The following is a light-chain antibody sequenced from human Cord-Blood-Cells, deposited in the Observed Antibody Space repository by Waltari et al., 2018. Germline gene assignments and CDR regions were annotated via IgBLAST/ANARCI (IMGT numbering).Light chain of an antibody. CDR3: QQYGSSPGT. V-gene: IGKV3-20*01. CDR2: GAS. Sequence: EIVWTQSQGTLSLSQGERATLSCRASQSVSSSYLAWYQQKPGQAPMLLIYGASSRATGIPDRFSGSGSGTDFTLTISRLEPEDFAVYYCQQYGSSPGTFGQGTKLEIK. CDR1: QSVSSSY. J-gene: IGKJ2*02.